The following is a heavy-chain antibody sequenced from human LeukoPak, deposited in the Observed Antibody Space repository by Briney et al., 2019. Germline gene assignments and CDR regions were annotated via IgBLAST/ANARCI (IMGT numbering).Heavy chain of an antibody. D-gene: IGHD2-15*01. V-gene: IGHV4-34*01. CDR3: ASVPTPPYYYYYMDV. CDR2: INHSGTT. J-gene: IGHJ6*03. CDR1: GGSLSGYS. Sequence: KPSETLSLTCAVYGGSLSGYSWTWLRQPPGKGLEWIGEINHSGTTNYNPSLKSRVTISLDTSKNQFSLKLSSVTAADTAVYYCASVPTPPYYYYYMDVWGRGTTVTVSS.